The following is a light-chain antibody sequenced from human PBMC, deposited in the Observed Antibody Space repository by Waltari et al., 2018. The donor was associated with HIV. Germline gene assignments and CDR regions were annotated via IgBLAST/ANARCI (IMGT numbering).Light chain of an antibody. V-gene: IGLV3-9*01. J-gene: IGLJ3*02. CDR1: NIGTKD. CDR3: QGWEDNSVV. CDR2: NNN. Sequence: SYDLTQPLSVSVALGQTAKIPCGGRNIGTKDVHWYQQKPDQAPSLVIFNNNHRPSGIPERFSASKSRDTATLTISEAQGGDEGAYFCQGWEDNSVVFGGGTNLTVL.